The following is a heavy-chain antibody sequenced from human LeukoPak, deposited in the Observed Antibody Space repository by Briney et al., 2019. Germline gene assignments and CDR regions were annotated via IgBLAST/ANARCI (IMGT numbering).Heavy chain of an antibody. J-gene: IGHJ4*02. CDR1: GFTFSSYE. CDR2: ISSSGSTI. Sequence: GGSLRLSCAASGFTFSSYEMNWVRQAPGKGLEWVSYISSSGSTIYYAGSVKGRFTISRDNAKNSLYLQMNSLRAEDTAVYYCARGAETSGFSKWGQGTLVTVSS. V-gene: IGHV3-48*03. D-gene: IGHD3-22*01. CDR3: ARGAETSGFSK.